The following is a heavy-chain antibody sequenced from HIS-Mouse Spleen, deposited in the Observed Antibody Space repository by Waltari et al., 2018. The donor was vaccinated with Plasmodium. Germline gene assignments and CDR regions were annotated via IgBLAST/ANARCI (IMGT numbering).Heavy chain of an antibody. D-gene: IGHD6-6*01. V-gene: IGHV2-70*15. CDR1: GFSLSTSGMC. CDR2: IDWDDDK. Sequence: QVTLRESGPALVKPTQTLTLTCTFSGFSLSTSGMCVSWIRQPPGNALEWLERIDWDDDKYYRTSLKTRLTISKDTPKNQVVLTMTNMDPVDTATYYCARHKKRGQLVRGYFDYWGQGTLVTVSS. J-gene: IGHJ4*02. CDR3: ARHKKRGQLVRGYFDY.